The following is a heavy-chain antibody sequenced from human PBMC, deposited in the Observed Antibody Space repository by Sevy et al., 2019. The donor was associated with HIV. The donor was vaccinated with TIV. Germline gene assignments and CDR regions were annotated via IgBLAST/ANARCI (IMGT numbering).Heavy chain of an antibody. Sequence: GGSLRLSCAASGLTFSSYAMHWVRQAPGKGLEWVAVIPYDGSDKYFADSVKGRFTISRDNSKNTLFLQMNSLRTEDTAVYYCARGPGVVAVAALNWFDPWGQGTLVTVSS. CDR1: GLTFSSYA. D-gene: IGHD2-15*01. J-gene: IGHJ5*02. CDR3: ARGPGVVAVAALNWFDP. CDR2: IPYDGSDK. V-gene: IGHV3-30*04.